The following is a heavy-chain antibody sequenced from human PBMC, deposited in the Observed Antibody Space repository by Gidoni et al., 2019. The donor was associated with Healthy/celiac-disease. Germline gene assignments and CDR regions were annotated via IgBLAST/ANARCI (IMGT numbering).Heavy chain of an antibody. CDR2: ISYDGSNK. D-gene: IGHD2-8*01. Sequence: QVQLVESGGGVVQPGRSLRLSCAASGFTFSSYAMHWVRQAPGQGLEWVAVISYDGSNKYYADSVKGRFTISRDNSKNTLYLQMNSLRAEDTAVYYCARNGVSATGLFDYWGQGTLVTVSS. J-gene: IGHJ4*02. CDR3: ARNGVSATGLFDY. V-gene: IGHV3-30-3*01. CDR1: GFTFSSYA.